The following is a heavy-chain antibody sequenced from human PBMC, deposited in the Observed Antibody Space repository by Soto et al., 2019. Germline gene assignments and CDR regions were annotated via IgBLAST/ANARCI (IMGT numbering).Heavy chain of an antibody. V-gene: IGHV3-23*01. Sequence: GGSLRLSCAASGFTFSSYAMSWVRQAPGKGLEWVSAISGSGGSTYYADSVKGRFTISRDNSKNTLYLQMNSLRAEDTAVYYCARPAPVEYSSGWYIPRDSAKDYYYGMDVWGQGTTVTVSS. D-gene: IGHD6-19*01. CDR1: GFTFSSYA. J-gene: IGHJ6*02. CDR3: ARPAPVEYSSGWYIPRDSAKDYYYGMDV. CDR2: ISGSGGST.